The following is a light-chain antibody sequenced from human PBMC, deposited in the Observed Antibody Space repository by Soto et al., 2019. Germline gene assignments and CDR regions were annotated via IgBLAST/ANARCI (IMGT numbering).Light chain of an antibody. CDR3: QQYENLPT. Sequence: EIQMTQSQSSLSASVGDRVTITCQASQNINNYLNWYQQKPGRAPKLLIYDASNLEAGVPSRFRGSGSGTDFTFTISRLRPEDIATYYCQQYENLPTFGQGALLEVK. CDR1: QNINNY. CDR2: DAS. V-gene: IGKV1-33*01. J-gene: IGKJ5*01.